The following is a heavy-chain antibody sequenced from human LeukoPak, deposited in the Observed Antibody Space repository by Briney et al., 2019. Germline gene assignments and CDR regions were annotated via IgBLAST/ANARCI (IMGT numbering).Heavy chain of an antibody. D-gene: IGHD2-2*01. CDR2: MNPNSGNT. Sequence: ASVKVSCKASGGTFSSYAINWVRQATGQGLEWMGWMNPNSGNTGYAQKFQGRVTMTRNTSISTAYMELSSLRSEDTAVYYCARGGVPAAMYWFDPWGQGTLVTVSS. CDR3: ARGGVPAAMYWFDP. J-gene: IGHJ5*02. CDR1: GGTFSSYA. V-gene: IGHV1-8*02.